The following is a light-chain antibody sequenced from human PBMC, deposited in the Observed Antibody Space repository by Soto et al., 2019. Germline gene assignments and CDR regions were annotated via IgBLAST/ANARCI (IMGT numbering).Light chain of an antibody. CDR3: MQSTQLPPI. CDR1: QSLLHITGETF. CDR2: EVS. V-gene: IGKV2D-29*02. Sequence: DVVITQTPLSGSVAPGRPASISCKYSQSLLHITGETFLFWYLQKPGQSPQLLIYEVSTRVSGVPDRFSGSGSGTDFTLEISRVETDDVGIYYCMQSTQLPPIVGQGTRLDI. J-gene: IGKJ5*01.